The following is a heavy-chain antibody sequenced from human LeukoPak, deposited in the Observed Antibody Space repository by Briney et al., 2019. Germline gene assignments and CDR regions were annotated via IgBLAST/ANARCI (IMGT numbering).Heavy chain of an antibody. D-gene: IGHD6-19*01. CDR2: ISYDGSNK. Sequence: GGSLRLSCAASGFTFSSYAMHWVRQAPGKGLEWVAVISYDGSNKYYADSVKGRFTISRDNSKNTLYLQMNSLRAEDTAVYYCARDSSGWSGGGYFDYWGQGTLATVSS. CDR1: GFTFSSYA. J-gene: IGHJ4*02. V-gene: IGHV3-30-3*01. CDR3: ARDSSGWSGGGYFDY.